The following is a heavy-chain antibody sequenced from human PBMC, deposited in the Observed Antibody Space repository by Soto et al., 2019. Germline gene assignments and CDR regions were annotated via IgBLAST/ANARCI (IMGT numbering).Heavy chain of an antibody. CDR3: ARFGFGYYMMSV. D-gene: IGHD4-17*01. CDR1: GGSFSSLP. CDR2: VFYRGAT. V-gene: IGHV4-59*01. Sequence: SETLSLTCSVSGGSFSSLPWSWIRQPPGKGLEWIGYVFYRGATYYNTSLKRRATISIATSKNQFSLNLASVTAADTAVYYCARFGFGYYMMSVWGQGTTVTVSS. J-gene: IGHJ6*02.